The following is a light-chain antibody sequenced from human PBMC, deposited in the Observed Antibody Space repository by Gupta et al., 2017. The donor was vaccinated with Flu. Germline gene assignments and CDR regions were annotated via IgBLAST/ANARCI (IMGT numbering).Light chain of an antibody. J-gene: IGKJ5*01. Sequence: ENVLTQSPGTLSLSPGERATLSCRASQSVAGNFLAWYQQKPGQPPMVLFFGASGRASGTPARFSASGSGTDFSLIVSRLEPEDSAMYYCQQYGSVPITFGQGTRLEIK. V-gene: IGKV3-20*01. CDR1: QSVAGNF. CDR3: QQYGSVPIT. CDR2: GAS.